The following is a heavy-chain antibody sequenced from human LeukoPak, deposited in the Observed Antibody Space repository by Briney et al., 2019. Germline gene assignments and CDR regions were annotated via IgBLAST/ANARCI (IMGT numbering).Heavy chain of an antibody. V-gene: IGHV4-4*07. CDR2: IYTSGST. J-gene: IGHJ6*03. CDR3: ARAGRHYYYYNMDV. CDR1: GGSISSYY. Sequence: NASETLSLTCTVSGGSISSYYWSWIRQPAGKGLEWIGHIYTSGSTNYKPSLKSRVTMSVDTSKNQFSLKLSSVTAADTAVYYCARAGRHYYYYNMDVWGKGTTVTVSS.